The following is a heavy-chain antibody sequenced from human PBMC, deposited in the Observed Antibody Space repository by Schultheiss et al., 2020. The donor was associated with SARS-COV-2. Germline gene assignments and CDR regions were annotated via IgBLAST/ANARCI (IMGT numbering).Heavy chain of an antibody. CDR1: GFTFSSYS. CDR2: ISGSGSTI. V-gene: IGHV3-48*02. Sequence: GGSLRLSCAASGFTFSSYSMNWVRQAPGKGLEWISYISGSGSTIYYADSVKGRFTISRDNAKNSLYLQMNSLRDEDTAVYYCARDYYGDYFFDYWGQGTLVTVSS. D-gene: IGHD4-17*01. J-gene: IGHJ4*02. CDR3: ARDYYGDYFFDY.